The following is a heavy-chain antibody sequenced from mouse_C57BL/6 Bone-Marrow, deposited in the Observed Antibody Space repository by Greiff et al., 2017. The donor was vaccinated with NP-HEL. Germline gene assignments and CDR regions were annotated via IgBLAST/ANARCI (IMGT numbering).Heavy chain of an antibody. Sequence: VQLQQSGPELVKPGASVKISCKASGYTFTDYYMNWVKQSHGKSLEWIGDINPNNGGTSYNQKFKGKATLTVDKSSSTAYMELRSLTSEDSAVYYCARTAVYYYGSGRYFDVWGTGTTVTVSS. CDR3: ARTAVYYYGSGRYFDV. V-gene: IGHV1-26*01. D-gene: IGHD1-1*01. CDR2: INPNNGGT. CDR1: GYTFTDYY. J-gene: IGHJ1*03.